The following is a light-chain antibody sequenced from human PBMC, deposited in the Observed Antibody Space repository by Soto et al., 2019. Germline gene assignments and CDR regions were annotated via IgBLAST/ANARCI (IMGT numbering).Light chain of an antibody. V-gene: IGLV1-51*02. Sequence: QSVLTQPPSVSAAPGQTVTISCSGSSSNIGKNFVSWYQQLPGTAPQLLIYENNKRPSGSPDRFSGSKSGTSATLRITGLQTGDEADNYCGRWDSSLSAGEIFGPGTKVTVL. J-gene: IGLJ1*01. CDR2: ENN. CDR1: SSNIGKNF. CDR3: GRWDSSLSAGEI.